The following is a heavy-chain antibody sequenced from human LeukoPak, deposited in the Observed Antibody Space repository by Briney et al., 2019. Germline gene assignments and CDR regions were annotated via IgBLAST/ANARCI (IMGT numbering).Heavy chain of an antibody. V-gene: IGHV4-59*01. CDR1: GGSISSYY. CDR2: IYYSGST. J-gene: IGHJ4*02. CDR3: AKSDGSGNYFDY. D-gene: IGHD3-10*01. Sequence: PSETLSLTCTVSGGSISSYYWSWIRQPPGKGLEWIGYIYYSGSTNYNPSLKSRVTISVDTSKNQFSLKLSSVTAADTAVYYCAKSDGSGNYFDYWGQGALVAVSS.